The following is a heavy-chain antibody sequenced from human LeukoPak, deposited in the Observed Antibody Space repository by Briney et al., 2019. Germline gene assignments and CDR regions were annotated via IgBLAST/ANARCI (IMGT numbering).Heavy chain of an antibody. D-gene: IGHD2-21*01. Sequence: CIGWMNPNSGNTGYAQKFQGRVTITRNTSISTAYMELSSLRSEDTAVYYCARGTGRFARWGQGTLVTVSS. J-gene: IGHJ4*02. CDR2: MNPNSGNT. CDR3: ARGTGRFAR. V-gene: IGHV1-8*03.